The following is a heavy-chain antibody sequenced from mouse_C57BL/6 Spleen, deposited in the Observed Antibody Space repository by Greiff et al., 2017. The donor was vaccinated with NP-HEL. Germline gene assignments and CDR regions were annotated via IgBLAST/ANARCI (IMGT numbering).Heavy chain of an antibody. D-gene: IGHD2-4*01. CDR3: TARDYGAY. V-gene: IGHV6-3*01. CDR1: GFTFSNYW. Sequence: EVKLMESGGGLVQPGGSMKLSCVASGFTFSNYWMNWVRQSPEKGLEWVAQIRLKSDNYATHYAESVKGRFTISRDDSKSSVYLQMNNLRAEDTGIYYCTARDYGAYWGQGTLVTVSA. CDR2: IRLKSDNYAT. J-gene: IGHJ3*01.